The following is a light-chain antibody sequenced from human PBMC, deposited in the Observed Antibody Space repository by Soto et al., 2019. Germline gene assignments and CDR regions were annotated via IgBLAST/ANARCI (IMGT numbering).Light chain of an antibody. CDR3: QQYCSSPRT. CDR1: QSVSSSY. J-gene: IGKJ1*01. CDR2: GAS. Sequence: EIVLTQSPGTLSLSPGERATLSCRASQSVSSSYLAWYQQKPGQAPRLLIYGASSRATGIPDRFSGSGSGTDFTLTISRLEPEDFAVYYCQQYCSSPRTFGQATKVEIK. V-gene: IGKV3-20*01.